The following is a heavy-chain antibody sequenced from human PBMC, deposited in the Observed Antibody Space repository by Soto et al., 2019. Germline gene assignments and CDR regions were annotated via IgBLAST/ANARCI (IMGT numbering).Heavy chain of an antibody. D-gene: IGHD3-3*01. CDR2: IYYSGST. CDR3: ARGGLYYDFWSGSGWFDP. V-gene: IGHV4-59*01. CDR1: GGSISSYY. Sequence: SEXLSLTCTVSGGSISSYYWSWIRQPPGKGLEWIGYIYYSGSTNYNPSLKSRVTISVDTSKNQFSLKLSSVTAADTAVYYCARGGLYYDFWSGSGWFDPWGQGTLVTVSS. J-gene: IGHJ5*02.